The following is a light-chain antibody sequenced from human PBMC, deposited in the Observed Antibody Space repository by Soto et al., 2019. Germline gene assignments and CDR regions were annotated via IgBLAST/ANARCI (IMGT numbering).Light chain of an antibody. CDR1: QDIRSD. CDR2: AAS. J-gene: IGKJ2*01. CDR3: LQHKDYPYT. V-gene: IGKV1-17*01. Sequence: DIQMTQSPSSLSASVGDRVTMTCVASQDIRSDLGWYQQKPGKAPKRLIYAASRLQSGVPSRFSAGGSGTEFILTISSLQPEDFATYYCLQHKDYPYTFGQGTKVDI.